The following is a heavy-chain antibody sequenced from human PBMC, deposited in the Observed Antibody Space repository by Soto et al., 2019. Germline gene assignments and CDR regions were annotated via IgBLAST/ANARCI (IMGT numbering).Heavy chain of an antibody. V-gene: IGHV3-30*18. D-gene: IGHD4-17*01. CDR3: AKIRDNDYGGRYYYYGMDV. J-gene: IGHJ6*02. CDR2: ISYDGSNK. Sequence: GGSLRLSCAASGFTFSSYGMHWVRQAPGKGLEWVAVISYDGSNKYYADSVKGRFTISRDNSKNTLYLQMNSLRAEDTAVYYCAKIRDNDYGGRYYYYGMDVWGQGTTVTVSS. CDR1: GFTFSSYG.